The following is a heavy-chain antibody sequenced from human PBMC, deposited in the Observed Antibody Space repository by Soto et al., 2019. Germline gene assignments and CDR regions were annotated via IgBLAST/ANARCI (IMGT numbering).Heavy chain of an antibody. CDR3: ATGTPLGYSYGDYYYYGMDV. Sequence: PSETLSLTCAVYGGSFSGYYWSWIRQPPGKGLEWIGEINHSGSTNYNPSLKSRVTISVDTSKNQFSLKLSSVTAADTAVYYCATGTPLGYSYGDYYYYGMDVWGQGTTVTVSS. V-gene: IGHV4-34*01. CDR1: GGSFSGYY. D-gene: IGHD5-18*01. CDR2: INHSGST. J-gene: IGHJ6*02.